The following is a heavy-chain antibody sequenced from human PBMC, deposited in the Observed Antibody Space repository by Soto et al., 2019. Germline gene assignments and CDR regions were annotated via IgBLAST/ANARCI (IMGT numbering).Heavy chain of an antibody. CDR2: ISRSGTT. J-gene: IGHJ6*03. CDR1: GGSINNNYYY. D-gene: IGHD1-1*01. CDR3: ARSKDREQLGGNYYYTLDV. Sequence: SETLSLTCTVSGGSINNNYYYWGWVRQPPGKGLEWIASISRSGTTYYNQSLKSRVTKSVDTSRNQFSLTLTSVTAADTAVYYCARSKDREQLGGNYYYTLDVWGQGTTVTVSS. V-gene: IGHV4-39*01.